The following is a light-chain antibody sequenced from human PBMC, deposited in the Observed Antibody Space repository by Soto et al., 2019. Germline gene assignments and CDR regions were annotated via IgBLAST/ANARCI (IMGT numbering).Light chain of an antibody. CDR2: KVS. CDR3: MRGTHWPPYT. J-gene: IGKJ2*01. CDR1: QSLAYSDGNTY. V-gene: IGKV2-30*01. Sequence: DVVMTQSPLSLPVTLGQPASISCRSSQSLAYSDGNTYLNWFQQRPGQSPRRLIYKVSNRDSGVPDRFSGSGSRTDFTLKISRVEAEDVGVYYCMRGTHWPPYTFGQGTKLEIK.